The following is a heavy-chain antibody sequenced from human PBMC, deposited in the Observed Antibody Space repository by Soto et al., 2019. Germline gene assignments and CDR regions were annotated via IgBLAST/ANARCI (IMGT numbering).Heavy chain of an antibody. D-gene: IGHD2-15*01. Sequence: GGSLRLSCAASGFTFSSYAMHWVRQAPGKGLEWVAVISYDGSNKYYADSVKGRFTISRDNSKNTLYLQMNSLRAEDTAVYYCARDGRAPRTPYYYYGMDVWGQGTTVTVSS. CDR2: ISYDGSNK. V-gene: IGHV3-30-3*01. CDR3: ARDGRAPRTPYYYYGMDV. J-gene: IGHJ6*02. CDR1: GFTFSSYA.